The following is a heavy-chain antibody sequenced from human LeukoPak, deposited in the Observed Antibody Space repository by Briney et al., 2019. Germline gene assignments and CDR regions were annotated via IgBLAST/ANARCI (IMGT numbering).Heavy chain of an antibody. D-gene: IGHD5-24*01. CDR3: ARLSYSSEWLDGYNQYYFDY. Sequence: PSETLSLTCAVYGGSFSGYYWSWIRQPPGKGLEWIGEINHSGSTNYNPSLKSRVTISVDTSKNQFSLKLSSVTAADTAVYYCARLSYSSEWLDGYNQYYFDYWGQGTLVTVSS. V-gene: IGHV4-34*01. CDR2: INHSGST. J-gene: IGHJ4*02. CDR1: GGSFSGYY.